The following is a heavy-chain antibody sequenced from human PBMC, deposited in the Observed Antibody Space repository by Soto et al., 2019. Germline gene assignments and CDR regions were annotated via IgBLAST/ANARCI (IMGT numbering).Heavy chain of an antibody. CDR1: GFTVSSNY. V-gene: IGHV3-66*01. Sequence: GGSLRLSCAASGFTVSSNYMSWVRQAPGKGLEWVSVIYSGGSTYYADSVKGRFTISRDNSKNTLYLQMNSLRAEDTAVYYCAREDGRGSSWYIWFDPWGQGTLVTVSS. D-gene: IGHD6-13*01. CDR2: IYSGGST. CDR3: AREDGRGSSWYIWFDP. J-gene: IGHJ5*02.